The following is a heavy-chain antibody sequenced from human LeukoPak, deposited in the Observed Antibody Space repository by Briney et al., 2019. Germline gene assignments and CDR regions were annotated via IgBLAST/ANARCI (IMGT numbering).Heavy chain of an antibody. CDR2: IWYDGSNK. J-gene: IGHJ4*02. CDR3: ARDGRGYSGYDPRFGPYYFDC. CDR1: GFTFSSYG. D-gene: IGHD5-12*01. Sequence: GGSLRLSCAASGFTFSSYGMHWVRQAPGKGLEWVAVIWYDGSNKYYADSVKGRFTISRDNSKNTLYLQMNSLRAEDTAVYYCARDGRGYSGYDPRFGPYYFDCWGQGTLVTVSS. V-gene: IGHV3-33*01.